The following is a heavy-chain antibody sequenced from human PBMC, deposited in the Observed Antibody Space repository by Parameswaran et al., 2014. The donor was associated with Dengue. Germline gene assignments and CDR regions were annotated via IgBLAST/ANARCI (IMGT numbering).Heavy chain of an antibody. J-gene: IGHJ4*02. Sequence: WIRQPPGKALEWLAHIFSNDEKSYSTSLKSRLTISKDTSKSQVVLTMTNMDPVDTATYYCARIPLPTYYDFWSGYSAPYYFDYWGQGTLVTVSS. D-gene: IGHD3-3*01. V-gene: IGHV2-26*01. CDR2: IFSNDEK. CDR3: ARIPLPTYYDFWSGYSAPYYFDY.